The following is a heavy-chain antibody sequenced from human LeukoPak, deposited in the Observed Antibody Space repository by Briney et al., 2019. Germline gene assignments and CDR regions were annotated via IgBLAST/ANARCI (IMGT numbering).Heavy chain of an antibody. J-gene: IGHJ5*02. D-gene: IGHD2-2*02. V-gene: IGHV3-23*01. CDR3: TIPNGHWFDP. CDR1: GFTFSSYA. CDR2: ISGSGGST. Sequence: GGSLRLSCAASGFTFSSYAMSWVRQAPGKGLEWVSAISGSGGSTYYADSVKGRFTISRDNSKNTLYLQMNSLKTEDTAVYYCTIPNGHWFDPWGQGTLVTVSS.